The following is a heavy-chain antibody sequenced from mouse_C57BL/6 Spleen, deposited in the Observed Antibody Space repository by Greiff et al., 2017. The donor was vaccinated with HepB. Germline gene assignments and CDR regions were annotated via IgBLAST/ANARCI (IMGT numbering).Heavy chain of an antibody. Sequence: VQLKQSGAELVRPGASVKLSCTASGFNIKDDYMHWVKQRPEQGLEWIGWIDPENGDTEYASKFQGKATITADTSSNTAYLQLSSLTSEDTAVYYCTIGNSYAMDYWGQGTSVTVSS. CDR3: TIGNSYAMDY. V-gene: IGHV14-4*01. J-gene: IGHJ4*01. D-gene: IGHD2-1*01. CDR2: IDPENGDT. CDR1: GFNIKDDY.